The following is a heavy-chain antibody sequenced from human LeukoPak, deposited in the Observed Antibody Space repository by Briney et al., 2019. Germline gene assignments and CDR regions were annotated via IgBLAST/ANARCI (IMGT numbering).Heavy chain of an antibody. CDR1: GFTFSIYS. J-gene: IGHJ4*02. V-gene: IGHV3-48*02. CDR2: ISSSSSTI. Sequence: GGSLILSCAASGFTFSIYSMNWVRQAPGKGLEWVSYISSSSSTIYYADSVKGRFTISRDNAKNSLYLQMNSLRDEDTAVYYCARVGYSSSWDLLDYWGQGTLVTVSS. CDR3: ARVGYSSSWDLLDY. D-gene: IGHD6-13*01.